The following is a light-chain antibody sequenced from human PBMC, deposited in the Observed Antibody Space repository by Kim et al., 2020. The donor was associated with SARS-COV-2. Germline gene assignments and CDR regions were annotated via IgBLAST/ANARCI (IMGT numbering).Light chain of an antibody. V-gene: IGKV1-39*01. CDR1: QGISSY. CDR2: AAS. Sequence: DIQMTQSPSSLSASVGDRVTITCRASQGISSYLSWYQQKPGKAPKLLIYAASTLQRGVPSRFSGSGSGTDFTLTISSLQPEDFATFYCQQSYSTPPFTFGPGTKVDIK. CDR3: QQSYSTPPFT. J-gene: IGKJ3*01.